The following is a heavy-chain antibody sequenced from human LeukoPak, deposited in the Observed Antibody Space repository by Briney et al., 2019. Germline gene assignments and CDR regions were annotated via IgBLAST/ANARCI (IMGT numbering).Heavy chain of an antibody. J-gene: IGHJ4*02. D-gene: IGHD1-26*01. CDR2: ISAYNGNT. CDR1: GYTFTSYG. CDR3: ARDLDQYSGRFGGFGHDF. V-gene: IGHV1-18*01. Sequence: ASVKVSCKASGYTFTSYGISWVRQAPGQGLEWMGWISAYNGNTNYAQRLQGRVTMTTDTSTSTAYMELRSLRSDDTAVYYCARDLDQYSGRFGGFGHDFWGQGTLVTVSS.